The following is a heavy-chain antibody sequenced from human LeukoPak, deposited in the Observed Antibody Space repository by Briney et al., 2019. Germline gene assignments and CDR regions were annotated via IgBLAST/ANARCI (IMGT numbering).Heavy chain of an antibody. Sequence: GASVKVSCKASGYTFTSYGISWVRQAPGQGLEWMGWISAYNGNTNYAQKLQGRVTMTTDTSTSTAYMELRSLRSDDTAVYYCARDRDYDILTGSDYGGQGTLVTVSS. D-gene: IGHD3-9*01. J-gene: IGHJ4*02. CDR3: ARDRDYDILTGSDY. CDR2: ISAYNGNT. V-gene: IGHV1-18*01. CDR1: GYTFTSYG.